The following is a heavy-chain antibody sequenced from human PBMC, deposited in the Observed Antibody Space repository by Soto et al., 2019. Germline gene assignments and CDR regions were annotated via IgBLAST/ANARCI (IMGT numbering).Heavy chain of an antibody. CDR2: IWYDGSNK. D-gene: IGHD3-3*01. CDR1: GFTFSSYG. Sequence: QVQLVESGGGVVQPGRSLRLSCAASGFTFSSYGMHWVRQAPGKGLEWVAVIWYDGSNKYYADSVKGRFTISRDNSKNTLYLQMNSLRAEDTVVYYCARDTTRRHYDFWSALRSYYYYGMDVWGQGTTVTVSS. CDR3: ARDTTRRHYDFWSALRSYYYYGMDV. V-gene: IGHV3-33*01. J-gene: IGHJ6*02.